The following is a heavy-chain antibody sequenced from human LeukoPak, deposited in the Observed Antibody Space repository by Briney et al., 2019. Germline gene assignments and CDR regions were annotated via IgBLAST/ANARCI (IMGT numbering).Heavy chain of an antibody. CDR2: IKQYGREK. CDR1: GFRFSNYW. CDR3: ARAAEGSALDN. Sequence: GGSLRLSCEASGFRFSNYWMSWVRQAPGKGLEWVATIKQYGREKYYVDSVKGRFTISRDNAKKSLFLQMDSLRGEDTAVYYCARAAEGSALDNWGQGTLVTVSS. J-gene: IGHJ4*02. V-gene: IGHV3-7*05. D-gene: IGHD2-15*01.